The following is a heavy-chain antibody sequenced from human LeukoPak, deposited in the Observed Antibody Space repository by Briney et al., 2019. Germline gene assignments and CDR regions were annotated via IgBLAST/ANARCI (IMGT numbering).Heavy chain of an antibody. Sequence: RASVKVSCKASGYTFTSYDIYWVRQAPGQGLEWMGWMNPNSGNTGYAQKFQGRVTMTRDTSISTAYMELSSLRSEDTAVYFCARSNYGGKRWFDPWGQGTLVIVSS. V-gene: IGHV1-8*01. CDR1: GYTFTSYD. J-gene: IGHJ5*02. CDR3: ARSNYGGKRWFDP. D-gene: IGHD4-23*01. CDR2: MNPNSGNT.